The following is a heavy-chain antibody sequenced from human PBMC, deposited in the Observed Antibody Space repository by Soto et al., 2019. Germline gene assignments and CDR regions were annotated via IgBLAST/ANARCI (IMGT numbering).Heavy chain of an antibody. V-gene: IGHV4-31*03. CDR3: ARDPINDYGGNSGAFDI. CDR1: GGSISSGGYY. CDR2: IYYSGST. Sequence: SETLSLTCTVSGGSISSGGYYWSWIRQHPGKGLEWIGYIYYSGSTYYNPSLKSRVTISVDTSKNQFSLKLSSVTAADTAVYYCARDPINDYGGNSGAFDIWGQGTMVTVS. J-gene: IGHJ3*02. D-gene: IGHD4-17*01.